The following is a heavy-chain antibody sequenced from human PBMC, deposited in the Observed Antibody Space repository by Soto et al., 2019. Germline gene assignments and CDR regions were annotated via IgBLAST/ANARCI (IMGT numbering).Heavy chain of an antibody. D-gene: IGHD3-22*01. CDR2: IWCGGSYI. V-gene: IGHV3-33*03. CDR3: ASLTGYYYDSSGARLDY. J-gene: IGHJ4*02. Sequence: PGGSLRLSCAASGFTFSSYGMHWVRQAPGKGLEWVAVIWCGGSYIYYADSVKGRFTISRDNAKNSLYLQMNSLRAEDTAVYYCASLTGYYYDSSGARLDYWGQGALVTVSS. CDR1: GFTFSSYG.